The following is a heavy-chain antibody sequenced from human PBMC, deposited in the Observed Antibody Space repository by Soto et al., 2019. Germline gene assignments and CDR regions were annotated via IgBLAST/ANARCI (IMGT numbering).Heavy chain of an antibody. V-gene: IGHV3-30*18. D-gene: IGHD2-2*01. J-gene: IGHJ6*03. CDR1: GFTFSSYG. Sequence: GGSLRLSCAASGFTFSSYGMHWVRQAPGKGLEWVAVISYDGSNKYYADSVKGRFTISRDNSKNTLYLQMNSLRAEDTAVYYCAKDGVTPNRRQYCSSTSCYDYYMDVWGKGTTVTVSS. CDR3: AKDGVTPNRRQYCSSTSCYDYYMDV. CDR2: ISYDGSNK.